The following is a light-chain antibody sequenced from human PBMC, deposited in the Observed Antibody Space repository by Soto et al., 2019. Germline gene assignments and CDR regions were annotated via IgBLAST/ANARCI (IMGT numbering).Light chain of an antibody. CDR2: DAS. Sequence: DLQMTQSPSTLSASVGDRVTITCRASQSISSWLAWYQQKPGKAPKPLIYDASSLESGVPSRFSGSGSGTEFTLTISSLQPDDFATYYCQQYNSYWYTFGQGTKLEIK. CDR3: QQYNSYWYT. CDR1: QSISSW. V-gene: IGKV1-5*01. J-gene: IGKJ2*01.